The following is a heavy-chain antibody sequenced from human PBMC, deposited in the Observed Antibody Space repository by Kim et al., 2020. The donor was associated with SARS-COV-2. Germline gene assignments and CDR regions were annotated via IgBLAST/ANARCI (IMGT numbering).Heavy chain of an antibody. CDR3: ARVHCGGDCYPTGPFDY. V-gene: IGHV1-3*01. Sequence: ASVKVSCKASGYTFTSYAMHWVRQPPGQRLEWMGWINAGNGNTKYSQKFQGRVTITRDTSASTAYMELSSLRSEDTAVYYCARVHCGGDCYPTGPFDYWGQGTLVTVSS. CDR2: INAGNGNT. CDR1: GYTFTSYA. D-gene: IGHD2-21*02. J-gene: IGHJ4*02.